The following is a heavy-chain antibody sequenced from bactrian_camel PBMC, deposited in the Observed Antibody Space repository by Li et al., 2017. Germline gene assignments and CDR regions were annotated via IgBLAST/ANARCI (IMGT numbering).Heavy chain of an antibody. D-gene: IGHD3*01. Sequence: QLVESGGGLVQPGGSLRISCEASGFIFTTYSMNWVRQAPGKGLEWVSRINIGGGKIAYADSARGRFTISQDLSRNTVYLQMNNLQPDDTATYYCATASRLWDCGSFDWTKYNFLGQGTQVTVS. CDR1: GFIFTTYS. CDR3: ATASRLWDCGSFDWTKYNF. J-gene: IGHJ4*01. CDR2: INIGGGKI. V-gene: IGHV3S40*01.